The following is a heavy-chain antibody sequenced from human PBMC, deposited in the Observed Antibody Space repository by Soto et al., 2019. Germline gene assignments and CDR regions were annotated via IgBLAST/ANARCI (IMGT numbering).Heavy chain of an antibody. D-gene: IGHD2-2*01. CDR1: GGSISSYY. J-gene: IGHJ6*03. V-gene: IGHV4-59*01. CDR2: IYYSGST. Sequence: SETLSLTCTVSGGSISSYYWSWIRQPPGKGLEWIGYIYYSGSTNYNPSLKSRVTISVDTSKNQFSLKLSSVTAADTAVDYCARQIVIVPAAPLWAYYYYMDVWGKGTTVTVSS. CDR3: ARQIVIVPAAPLWAYYYYMDV.